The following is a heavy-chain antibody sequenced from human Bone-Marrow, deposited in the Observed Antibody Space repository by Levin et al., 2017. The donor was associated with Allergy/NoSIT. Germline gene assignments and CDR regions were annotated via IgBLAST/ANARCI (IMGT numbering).Heavy chain of an antibody. V-gene: IGHV3-21*01. CDR2: ISSSSSYI. J-gene: IGHJ6*02. Sequence: LSLTCAASGFPFSSYSMNWVRQAPGKGLEWVSSISSSSSYIYYADSVKGRFTISRDNAKNSLYLQMNSLRAEDTAVYYCARDVGVVVVPAAACMDGWGQGTTVTVSS. CDR1: GFPFSSYS. D-gene: IGHD2-2*01. CDR3: ARDVGVVVVPAAACMDG.